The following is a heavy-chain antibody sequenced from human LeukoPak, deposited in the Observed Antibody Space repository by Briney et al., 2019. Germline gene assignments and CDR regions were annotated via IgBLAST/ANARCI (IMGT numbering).Heavy chain of an antibody. CDR2: IIPILGIA. Sequence: EASVKVSCKASGGTFSSYAISWVRQAPGQGREWMGRIIPILGIASYAQKFQGRVTITADKSTSTAYMELSSLRSEDTAVYYCARDRGYYGSGIGHMLDYWGQGTLVTVSS. CDR3: ARDRGYYGSGIGHMLDY. J-gene: IGHJ4*02. D-gene: IGHD3-10*01. V-gene: IGHV1-69*04. CDR1: GGTFSSYA.